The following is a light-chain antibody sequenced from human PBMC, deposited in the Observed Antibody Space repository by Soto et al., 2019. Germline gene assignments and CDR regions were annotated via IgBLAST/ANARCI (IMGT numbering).Light chain of an antibody. CDR3: QQYKSWPPLT. J-gene: IGKJ4*01. CDR2: GAS. CDR1: QSISDN. V-gene: IGKV3-15*01. Sequence: DIVMTQSPAILSVSLGERATLSCLASQSISDNLAWYRQRSGQAPRLLIYGASTRATGVPARFSGSGSGTEFTLTISSLQSDDYCCQQYKSWPPLTFGGGTKVE.